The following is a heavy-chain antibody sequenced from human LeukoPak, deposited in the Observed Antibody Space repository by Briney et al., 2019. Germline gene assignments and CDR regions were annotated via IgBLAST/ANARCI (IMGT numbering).Heavy chain of an antibody. D-gene: IGHD3-9*01. CDR3: ARVWALRYFDWAAYYFDY. CDR2: ISSSSSYI. CDR1: GFTFSSYS. Sequence: GGSLRLSCAASGFTFSSYSMNWVRQAPGKGLEWVSSISSSSSYIYYADSVKGRFTISRDNAKNSLYLQMNSLRAEDTAVYYCARVWALRYFDWAAYYFDYWGQGTLVTVSS. J-gene: IGHJ4*02. V-gene: IGHV3-21*01.